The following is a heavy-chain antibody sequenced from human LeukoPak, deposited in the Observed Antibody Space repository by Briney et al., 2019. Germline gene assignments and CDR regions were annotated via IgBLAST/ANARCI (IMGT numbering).Heavy chain of an antibody. CDR3: ARDQPWFGELLGAFDI. V-gene: IGHV3-48*03. CDR1: GFTFSSYE. Sequence: GGSLRLSCAASGFTFSSYEMNWVRQAPGKGLEWGSYITSSGSTTHYADSVKGRFTISRDNAKNSLYLQMNSLRAEDTAVYYCARDQPWFGELLGAFDIWGQGTMVTVSS. D-gene: IGHD3-10*01. J-gene: IGHJ3*02. CDR2: ITSSGSTT.